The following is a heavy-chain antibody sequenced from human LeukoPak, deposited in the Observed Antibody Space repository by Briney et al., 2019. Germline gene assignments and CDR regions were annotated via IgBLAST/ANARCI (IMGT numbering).Heavy chain of an antibody. CDR1: GFTVSSNY. J-gene: IGHJ4*02. Sequence: GGSLRLSCAASGFTVSSNYMSWVRQAPGKGLEWVSVIYSGGSTYYADSVKGRFTISRDNSKNTLYLQMNSLRAEDTAVYYCARFYYGDYYFDYWGPGTLVTVSS. CDR3: ARFYYGDYYFDY. CDR2: IYSGGST. D-gene: IGHD4-17*01. V-gene: IGHV3-66*01.